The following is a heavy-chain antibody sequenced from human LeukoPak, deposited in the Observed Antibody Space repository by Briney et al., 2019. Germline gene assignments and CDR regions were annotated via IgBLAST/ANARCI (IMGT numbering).Heavy chain of an antibody. CDR1: GFTFSSYS. J-gene: IGHJ4*02. CDR2: ISSSSSSYI. D-gene: IGHD3-3*01. CDR3: ASDFWSGYYTADY. Sequence: GGSLRLSCAASGFTFSSYSMNWVRQAPGKGLEWVSSISSSSSSYIYYADSVKGRFTISRDNAKNPLYLQMNSLRAEDTAVYYCASDFWSGYYTADYWGQGTLVTVSS. V-gene: IGHV3-21*01.